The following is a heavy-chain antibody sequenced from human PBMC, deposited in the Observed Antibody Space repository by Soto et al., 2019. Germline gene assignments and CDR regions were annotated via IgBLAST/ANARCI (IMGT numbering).Heavy chain of an antibody. D-gene: IGHD3-22*01. J-gene: IGHJ4*02. Sequence: QVQLVQSGAEVKKPGASVKVSCKASGYTFTIYGISWVRQAPGQGLEWMGWISGYNGNTDYAQNLQDRVTLTTDASTSSVYMELRSRRSDDTAVYYCARVDYYDSSGYYGYWGQGTLINVSS. CDR2: ISGYNGNT. CDR1: GYTFTIYG. CDR3: ARVDYYDSSGYYGY. V-gene: IGHV1-18*04.